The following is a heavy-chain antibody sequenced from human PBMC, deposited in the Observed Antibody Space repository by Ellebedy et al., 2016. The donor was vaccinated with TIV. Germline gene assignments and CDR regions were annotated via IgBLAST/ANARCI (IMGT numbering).Heavy chain of an antibody. CDR1: DGSIITSSYF. CDR3: ARDPALPRGRFDT. Sequence: MPSETLSLTCTVSDGSIITSSYFWGWIRQPPGKGLEWIGSIYYSGSTHRNPSLKSRVTISVDTSKNQFSLNLSSVTAADTAVYYCARDPALPRGRFDTWGQGTLVTVSS. CDR2: IYYSGST. V-gene: IGHV4-39*07. J-gene: IGHJ5*02.